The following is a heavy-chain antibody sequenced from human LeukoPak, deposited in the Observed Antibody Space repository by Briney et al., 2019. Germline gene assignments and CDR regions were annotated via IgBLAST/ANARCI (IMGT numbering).Heavy chain of an antibody. CDR2: IKQDGSEK. V-gene: IGHV3-7*01. CDR3: AREGDYGSGSYYRLYYYYMDV. Sequence: GGSLRLSCAASGFTFSSYWMSWVRQAPGKGLEWVANIKQDGSEKYYMDSVKGRFTISRDNAKNSLYLQMNSLRAEDTAVYYCAREGDYGSGSYYRLYYYYMDVWGKGTTVTVSS. D-gene: IGHD3-10*01. J-gene: IGHJ6*03. CDR1: GFTFSSYW.